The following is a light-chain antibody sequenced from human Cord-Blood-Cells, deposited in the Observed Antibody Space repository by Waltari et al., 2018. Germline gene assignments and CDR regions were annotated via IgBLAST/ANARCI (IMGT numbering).Light chain of an antibody. J-gene: IGKJ1*01. Sequence: DIQITQSPSPLSESVGARVTITCRARQSISSWLAWYQQKPGKAPKLLIYKASSLESGVPSRFSGSGSGTECTLTISSLQPDDFATYYCQQYNSYSWTFGQGTKVEIK. CDR1: QSISSW. V-gene: IGKV1-5*03. CDR3: QQYNSYSWT. CDR2: KAS.